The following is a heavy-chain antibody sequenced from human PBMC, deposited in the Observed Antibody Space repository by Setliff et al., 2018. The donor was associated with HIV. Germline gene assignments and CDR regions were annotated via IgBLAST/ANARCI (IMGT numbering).Heavy chain of an antibody. Sequence: SETLSLTCTVSGGSISSYYWSWIRQPPGKGLEWIGSIYYSGSTNYNPSLKSRVTISVDTSKNQFSLKLSSVTAADTAVYYCARAFGQLDVWGQGTTVTVSS. D-gene: IGHD3-16*01. J-gene: IGHJ6*02. V-gene: IGHV4-59*01. CDR1: GGSISSYY. CDR3: ARAFGQLDV. CDR2: IYYSGST.